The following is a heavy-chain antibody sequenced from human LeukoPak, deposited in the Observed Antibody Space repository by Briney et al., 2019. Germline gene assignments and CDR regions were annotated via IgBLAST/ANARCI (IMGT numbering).Heavy chain of an antibody. D-gene: IGHD3-22*01. CDR1: GYTFTSYG. J-gene: IGHJ4*02. V-gene: IGHV1-18*01. Sequence: ASVKVSCKASGYTFTSYGISWVRQAPGQGLEWMGWISAYNGNTHYAQKLQGRVTMTTDTSTSTVYMELRSLRSDDTAVYYCARGSPPRRNFDSRGYYSYYFDYWGQGTLVTVSS. CDR2: ISAYNGNT. CDR3: ARGSPPRRNFDSRGYYSYYFDY.